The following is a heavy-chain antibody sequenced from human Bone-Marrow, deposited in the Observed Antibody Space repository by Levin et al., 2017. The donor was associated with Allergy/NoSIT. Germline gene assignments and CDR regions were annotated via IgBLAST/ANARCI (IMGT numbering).Heavy chain of an antibody. V-gene: IGHV3-21*01. CDR2: ITSNGDHI. CDR1: GFIFKNYD. D-gene: IGHD4-17*01. J-gene: IGHJ4*02. Sequence: GGSLRLSCEGSGFIFKNYDLTWFRQAPGKGLEWVSSITSNGDHISYGDSMKGRVTVSRDNAKSSLYLQLNSLRAEDTAIYYCARDGYDYGDFTYLDFDHWGQGTLVTVFS. CDR3: ARDGYDYGDFTYLDFDH.